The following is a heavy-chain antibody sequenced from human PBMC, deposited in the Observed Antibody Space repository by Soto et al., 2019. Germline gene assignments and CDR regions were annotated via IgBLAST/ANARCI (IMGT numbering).Heavy chain of an antibody. CDR3: ARGAYDRSGYPTGGDY. V-gene: IGHV3-33*01. Sequence: QVQLVESGGGVVQPGRSLRLSCAASGFTFSSYGMHWVRQAPGKGLEWVAVIWYDGSNKYYADSVKGRFTICRYNSKNTLYLQMNSLRAEDTAVYYGARGAYDRSGYPTGGDYWGQGTLVIVSS. CDR1: GFTFSSYG. D-gene: IGHD3-22*01. CDR2: IWYDGSNK. J-gene: IGHJ4*02.